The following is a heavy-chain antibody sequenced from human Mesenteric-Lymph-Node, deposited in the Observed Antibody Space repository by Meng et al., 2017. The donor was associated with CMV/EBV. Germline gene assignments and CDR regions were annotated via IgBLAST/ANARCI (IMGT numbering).Heavy chain of an antibody. CDR3: TGDSVSNPNLDY. CDR1: GFNVRDNY. V-gene: IGHV3-66*01. Sequence: LGESGGGSVQPGGSRRLTCAASGFNVRDNYISWVRRAPGKGLEWVCIIYRGDNTYYIDSVKDRFTVSRDNSKNTMYLQMNSLRVEDTAVYYCTGDSVSNPNLDYWGQGTLVTVSS. J-gene: IGHJ4*02. D-gene: IGHD3-10*01. CDR2: IYRGDNT.